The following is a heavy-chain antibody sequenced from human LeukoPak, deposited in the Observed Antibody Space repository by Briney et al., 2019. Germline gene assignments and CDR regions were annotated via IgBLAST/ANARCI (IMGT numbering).Heavy chain of an antibody. CDR3: ARAATPYYFDY. CDR1: GFTVSSNY. CDR2: IYSGGNT. Sequence: GGSLRLSCAASGFTVSSNYMSWVRQAPGKGLEWASVIYSGGNTYYADSVKGRFTISRDNSKNTLYLQMNSLRAEDTAVYYCARAATPYYFDYWGQGTLVTVAS. V-gene: IGHV3-53*01. J-gene: IGHJ4*02.